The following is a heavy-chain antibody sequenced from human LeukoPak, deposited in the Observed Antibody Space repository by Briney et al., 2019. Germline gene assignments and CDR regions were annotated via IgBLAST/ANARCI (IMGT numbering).Heavy chain of an antibody. CDR2: ISSSGSTI. CDR3: ARDRYYYDSSGYSYYYYGMDV. Sequence: GSLRLSCAASRFTFSDYSMSWIRQAPGKGLEWVSYISSSGSTIYYADSVKGRFTISRDNAKNSLYLQMNSLRAEDTAVYYCARDRYYYDSSGYSYYYYGMDVWGQGTTVTVSS. J-gene: IGHJ6*02. V-gene: IGHV3-11*01. D-gene: IGHD3-22*01. CDR1: RFTFSDYS.